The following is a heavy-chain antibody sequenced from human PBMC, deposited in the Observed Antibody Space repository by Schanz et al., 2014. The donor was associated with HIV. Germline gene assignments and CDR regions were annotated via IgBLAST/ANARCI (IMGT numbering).Heavy chain of an antibody. Sequence: LVESGGGLVQPGRSLRLSCAASGFTFDDYAMHWVRQAPGKGLEWVSSISESGGRTYYADSVNGRFTISRDNSKNTLYLQMTTLRIDDTAVYYCAKPEYDSRGNSQSHFDYWGQGTLVTVSS. CDR2: ISESGGRT. J-gene: IGHJ4*02. CDR1: GFTFDDYA. CDR3: AKPEYDSRGNSQSHFDY. D-gene: IGHD3-22*01. V-gene: IGHV3-23*04.